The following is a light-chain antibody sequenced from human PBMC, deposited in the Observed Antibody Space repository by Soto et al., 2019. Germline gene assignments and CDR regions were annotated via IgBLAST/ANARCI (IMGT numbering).Light chain of an antibody. CDR1: SSDVGGYTF. CDR2: DVN. CDR3: CSYSGSSTLVV. V-gene: IGLV2-14*03. Sequence: QSALTQPASVSGSPGQSITISCTGTSSDVGGYTFVSWYQQHPGKAPRLMIYDVNNRPSGVSNRFSGSKSGNTASLTISGLQAEDEADYYCCSYSGSSTLVVFGGGTQLTVL. J-gene: IGLJ2*01.